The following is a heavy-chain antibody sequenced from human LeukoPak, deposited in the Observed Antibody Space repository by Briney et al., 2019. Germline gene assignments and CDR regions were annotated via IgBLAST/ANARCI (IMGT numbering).Heavy chain of an antibody. CDR1: GFTFSSYS. J-gene: IGHJ4*02. D-gene: IGHD3-10*01. CDR3: ARSYNLNFDY. V-gene: IGHV3-48*04. CDR2: ISWSSGSL. Sequence: GGSLRLSCAASGFTFSSYSMNWVRQAPGKGLEWVSGISWSSGSLGYADSVKGRFIISRDNAKNCLYLQMNSLRVEDTAVYYCARSYNLNFDYWGQGILVTVSS.